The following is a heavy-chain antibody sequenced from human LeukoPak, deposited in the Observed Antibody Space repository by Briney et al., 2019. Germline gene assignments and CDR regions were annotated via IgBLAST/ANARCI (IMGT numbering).Heavy chain of an antibody. Sequence: SETLSLTCAVYGGSFSGYYWSWIRQPPGKGLEWIGEINHSGSNNYNPSLKSRVTISVDTSKNQFSLKLSSVTAADTAVYYCARLHYDFWSGYYPFDYWGQGTLVTVSS. V-gene: IGHV4-34*01. CDR2: INHSGSN. CDR1: GGSFSGYY. D-gene: IGHD3-3*01. J-gene: IGHJ4*02. CDR3: ARLHYDFWSGYYPFDY.